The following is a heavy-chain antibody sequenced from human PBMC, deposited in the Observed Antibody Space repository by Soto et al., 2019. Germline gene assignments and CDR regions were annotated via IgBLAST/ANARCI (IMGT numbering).Heavy chain of an antibody. CDR2: IIPIYGTA. V-gene: IGHV1-69*01. CDR1: GGTFSKYT. Sequence: VQLGQSGAEVKKPGSSVKVSCKVSGGTFSKYTINWVRQAPGQGLEWMAGIIPIYGTANYAQKFQGRTSVTMDESTTTAYMELRGLRSDDTAIYYCARDRDGYNCWYFDLWGRGSLITVSS. D-gene: IGHD1-1*01. J-gene: IGHJ2*01. CDR3: ARDRDGYNCWYFDL.